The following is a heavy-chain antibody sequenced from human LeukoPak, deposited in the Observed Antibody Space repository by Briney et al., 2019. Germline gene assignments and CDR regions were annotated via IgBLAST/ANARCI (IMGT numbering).Heavy chain of an antibody. V-gene: IGHV3-49*04. D-gene: IGHD5-24*01. CDR3: TRDHGYNNPWYFDV. CDR1: GFTFSAYA. Sequence: PGGSLRPSCEAPGFTFSAYAMTWVRQAPGKGLEWVGFIRSKAYGGTTEYAASVKGRFTISRDDSKSIAYLQMNSLKTEDTAVYYCTRDHGYNNPWYFDVWGQGTLVTVSS. J-gene: IGHJ4*02. CDR2: IRSKAYGGTT.